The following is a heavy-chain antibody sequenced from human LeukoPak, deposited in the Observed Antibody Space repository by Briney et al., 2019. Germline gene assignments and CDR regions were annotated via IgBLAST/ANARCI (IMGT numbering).Heavy chain of an antibody. CDR3: ASIRRLSYSSSYYFSSIDWFDP. CDR2: IYSGGST. J-gene: IGHJ5*02. CDR1: GFTLSSNY. V-gene: IGHV3-53*01. D-gene: IGHD3-22*01. Sequence: GGSLRLSCAASGFTLSSNYMSWVRQAPGKGLEWVSVIYSGGSTYYADSVKGRFTISRDNSKNTLYLQMNSLRAEDTALYYCASIRRLSYSSSYYFSSIDWFDPWGQGTLVTVSS.